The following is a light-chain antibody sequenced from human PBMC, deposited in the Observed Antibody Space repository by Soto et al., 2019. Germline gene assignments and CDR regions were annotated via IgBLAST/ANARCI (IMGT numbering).Light chain of an antibody. CDR2: DIS. CDR1: QSVSGY. J-gene: IGKJ5*01. Sequence: DIVLTQSPGTLSLSPGERATLSCRASQSVSGYLAWYQQKPGQAPRLLIYDISKRATGIPARFSGSGSATDCTLTISSLEPEDVAVYYCQHRSSWPITLGQGTRLEIK. V-gene: IGKV3-11*01. CDR3: QHRSSWPIT.